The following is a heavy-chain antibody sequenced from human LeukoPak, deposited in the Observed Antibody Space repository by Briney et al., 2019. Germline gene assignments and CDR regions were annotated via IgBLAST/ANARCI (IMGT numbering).Heavy chain of an antibody. V-gene: IGHV1-46*01. D-gene: IGHD3-9*01. CDR1: GYTFTSYY. J-gene: IGHJ4*02. CDR2: INPSGGST. Sequence: EASVKVSCKASGYTFTSYYMHWVRQAPGQGLEWMGIINPSGGSTSYAQKFQGRVTMTRDTSTSTVYMELSSLRAEDTAVYCCSRGARGYDILTGYYSNRYFDYWGQGTLVTVSS. CDR3: SRGARGYDILTGYYSNRYFDY.